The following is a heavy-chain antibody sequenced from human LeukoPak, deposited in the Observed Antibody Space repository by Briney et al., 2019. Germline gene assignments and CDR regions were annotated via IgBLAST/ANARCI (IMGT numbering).Heavy chain of an antibody. V-gene: IGHV3-30*02. D-gene: IGHD3-22*01. CDR2: IRYDGSNK. CDR3: AKDQSNYDSSGYRYFDY. CDR1: GFSFSIYG. J-gene: IGHJ4*02. Sequence: GGSLRLSCAASGFSFSIYGMHWVRQAPGKGLEWVAFIRYDGSNKYYADSVKGRFSISRDNSKNTLYLQMNSLRAEDTAVYYCAKDQSNYDSSGYRYFDYWGQGALVTVSS.